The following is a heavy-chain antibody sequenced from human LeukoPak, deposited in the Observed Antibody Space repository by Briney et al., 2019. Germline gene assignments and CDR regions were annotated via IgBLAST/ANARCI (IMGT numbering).Heavy chain of an antibody. Sequence: GTSVKVSCKASGYTFTSYDINWVRQATGQGLEWMGWMNPNSGNTGYAQKFQGRVTMTRNTSISTAYMELSSLRSEDTAVYYCARGQSRYGDYWYFDLWGRGTLVTVSS. V-gene: IGHV1-8*01. D-gene: IGHD4-17*01. CDR2: MNPNSGNT. CDR1: GYTFTSYD. J-gene: IGHJ2*01. CDR3: ARGQSRYGDYWYFDL.